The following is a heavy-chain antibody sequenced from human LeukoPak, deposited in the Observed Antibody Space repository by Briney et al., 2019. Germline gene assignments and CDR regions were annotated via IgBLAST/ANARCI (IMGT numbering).Heavy chain of an antibody. J-gene: IGHJ4*02. V-gene: IGHV3-53*01. CDR3: VRDWHCSGGSCSSDY. CDR1: GFTVSSNY. CDR2: IYTGGST. D-gene: IGHD2-15*01. Sequence: SGGSLRLSCAASGFTVSSNYMSWVRQAPGKGLEWVSLIYTGGSTYYADSVKGRFTISRDNSKNTLYLQMNSLRAEDTAVYYCVRDWHCSGGSCSSDYWGQGTLVTVSS.